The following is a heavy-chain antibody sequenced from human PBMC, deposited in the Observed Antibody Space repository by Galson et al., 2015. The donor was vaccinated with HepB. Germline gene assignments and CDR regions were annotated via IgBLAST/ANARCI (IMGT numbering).Heavy chain of an antibody. V-gene: IGHV3-21*01. CDR3: ARERNFEHCDGHTFDAVDI. J-gene: IGHJ3*02. Sequence: SLRLSCAAPKFTFSTFNMNWVRQAPGKGLEWVSSISRSSRYIYYAYSVKGRFTISRDNAKNSLYLQMRSLSAEDTAVYYCARERNFEHCDGHTFDAVDIWGQESMVPV. D-gene: IGHD1-14*01. CDR2: ISRSSRYI. CDR1: KFTFSTFN.